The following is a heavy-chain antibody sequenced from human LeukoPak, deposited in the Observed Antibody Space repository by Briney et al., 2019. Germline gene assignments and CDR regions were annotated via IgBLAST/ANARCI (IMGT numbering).Heavy chain of an antibody. J-gene: IGHJ4*02. CDR1: GXTVSSNY. D-gene: IGHD2-2*01. CDR3: ARLIVVIPAATRDH. CDR2: IYSGGGA. Sequence: GGSLRLSCAASGXTVSSNYMSWVRQAPGKGLEWVSLIYSGGGAYYADSVKGRFSISRDDSKNMVYLQMNTLRVEDTAVYYCARLIVVIPAATRDHWGQGTLVTVSS. V-gene: IGHV3-66*01.